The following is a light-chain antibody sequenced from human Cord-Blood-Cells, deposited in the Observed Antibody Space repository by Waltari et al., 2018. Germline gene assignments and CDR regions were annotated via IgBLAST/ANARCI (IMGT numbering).Light chain of an antibody. Sequence: SYELTQPPSVSVSPGQTASITCSGDNSGDKYACWYQQKPGQSPVLVIYQDSKRPSGIPERFSGSNSGNTATLTISGTQAMDEADYYCQAWDSSTDNVVFGGGTKLTVL. J-gene: IGLJ2*01. CDR1: NSGDKY. CDR2: QDS. V-gene: IGLV3-1*01. CDR3: QAWDSSTDNVV.